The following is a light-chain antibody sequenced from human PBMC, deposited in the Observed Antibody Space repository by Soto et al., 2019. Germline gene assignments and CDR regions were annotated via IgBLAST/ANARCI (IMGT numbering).Light chain of an antibody. V-gene: IGKV1-39*01. Sequence: DIQMTQSPSSLSASVGDRVTITCRASQSINKYLNWYQHKPGKAPKLLIYAASSLQSGAPTRFSGSGTGTYYTLTISSLQREDFATYYCQQTYSTPGTFGRGTKVEIK. CDR1: QSINKY. CDR3: QQTYSTPGT. CDR2: AAS. J-gene: IGKJ1*01.